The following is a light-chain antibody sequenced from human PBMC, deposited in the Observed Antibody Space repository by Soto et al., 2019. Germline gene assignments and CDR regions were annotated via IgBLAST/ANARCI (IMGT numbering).Light chain of an antibody. J-gene: IGLJ1*01. Sequence: QSVLTQPASVSGSPGQSITISCTGTSSDVGAYNYVSWHQQHPGKAPKLMIYDVSNRPSGVSNRFSGSKSGNTASLTISGLQAEDEADYYCSSYANSALDVFGTGTKLTVL. CDR2: DVS. CDR1: SSDVGAYNY. CDR3: SSYANSALDV. V-gene: IGLV2-14*01.